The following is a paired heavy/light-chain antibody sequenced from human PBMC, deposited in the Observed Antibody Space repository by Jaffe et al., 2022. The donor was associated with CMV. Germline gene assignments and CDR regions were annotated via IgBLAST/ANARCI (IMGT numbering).Light chain of an antibody. J-gene: IGLJ1*01. CDR1: NSNIGSNT. V-gene: IGLV1-44*01. Sequence: QSVLTQPPSASGTPGQRITISCSGSNSNIGSNTVNWYQQVPGKAPKLLISSNKQRPSGVPDRFSGSKSGTSASLAITGLQSEDEAEYYCAAWDDSLNGFYVFGTGTKVTVL. CDR2: SNK. CDR3: AAWDDSLNGFYV.
Heavy chain of an antibody. CDR1: GGSFRGYH. J-gene: IGHJ6*03. CDR3: ARVPRGYNNLYQYYYMDV. Sequence: QVQLQQWGAGLVKPSETLSLSCAVSGGSFRGYHWSWIRQPPGEGLEWIGESNESGNTKYSPSLKSRVTISLDTSKNQFSLKMTSVTAADTAVYYCARVPRGYNNLYQYYYMDVWGTGTTVAVSS. V-gene: IGHV4-34*01. D-gene: IGHD4-4*01. CDR2: SNESGNT.